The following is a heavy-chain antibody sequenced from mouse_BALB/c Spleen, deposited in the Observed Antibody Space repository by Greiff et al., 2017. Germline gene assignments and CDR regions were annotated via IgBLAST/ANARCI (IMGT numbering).Heavy chain of an antibody. V-gene: IGHV2-6-7*01. CDR3: ARDQDYGSSYDYAMDY. D-gene: IGHD1-1*01. J-gene: IGHJ4*01. CDR2: IWGDGST. Sequence: VKLQESGPGLVAPSQSLSITCTVSGFSLTGYGVNWVRQPPGKGLEWLGMIWGDGSTDYNSALKSRLSISKDNSKSQVFLKMNSLQTDDTARYYCARDQDYGSSYDYAMDYWGQGTSVTVSS. CDR1: GFSLTGYG.